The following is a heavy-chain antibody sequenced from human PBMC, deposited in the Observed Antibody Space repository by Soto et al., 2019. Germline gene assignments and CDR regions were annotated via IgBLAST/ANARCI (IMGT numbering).Heavy chain of an antibody. J-gene: IGHJ4*02. CDR2: VYYSGST. D-gene: IGHD1-26*01. CDR3: ARGRSHEWELLVQYFDY. Sequence: QVQLQESGPGLVKPSETLSLTCTVSGGSVSNSYWGWIRQPPGKGLEWVAYVYYSGSTNYNPSLGSRVTISVDKSKNQFSLKITSVTGADTAVYYCARGRSHEWELLVQYFDYWGQGTLVTVSS. CDR1: GGSVSNSY. V-gene: IGHV4-59*02.